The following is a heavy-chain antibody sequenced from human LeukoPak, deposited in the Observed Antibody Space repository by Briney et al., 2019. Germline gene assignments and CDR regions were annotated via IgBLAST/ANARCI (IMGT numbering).Heavy chain of an antibody. V-gene: IGHV3-21*01. CDR1: GFTFSNYV. D-gene: IGHD3-10*01. Sequence: GGSLRLSCAASGFTFSNYVMNWVRQAPGKGLEWVSSIGTSSGSTYYADSVKGRFTISRDNAKNSLYLQMSSLRAEDTAVYYCARDSGSGRGNYYCGMDVWGQGTTVTVSS. J-gene: IGHJ6*02. CDR2: IGTSSGST. CDR3: ARDSGSGRGNYYCGMDV.